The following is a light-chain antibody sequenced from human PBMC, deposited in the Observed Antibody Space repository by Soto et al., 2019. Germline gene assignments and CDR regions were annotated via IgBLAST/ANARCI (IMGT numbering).Light chain of an antibody. CDR3: LQHNSYPLT. Sequence: DIQVTQSPPTLSSSVGDIFTITCRASQCIRNDLGWYQQKPGKAPKRLIYAASSLQSGVPSRFSGSGSGAEFTLTISSLQPEDFATYYCLQHNSYPLTFGGGTKVDI. J-gene: IGKJ4*01. CDR1: QCIRND. CDR2: AAS. V-gene: IGKV1-17*01.